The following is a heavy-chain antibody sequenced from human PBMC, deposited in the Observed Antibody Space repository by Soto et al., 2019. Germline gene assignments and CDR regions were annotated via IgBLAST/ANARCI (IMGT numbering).Heavy chain of an antibody. J-gene: IGHJ4*02. CDR3: AKKSLGSITLPALYYFDY. CDR1: GFTFGNYA. CDR2: ISGGGDAT. Sequence: EVQLLESGGGLVQPGGSLSLSCAAFGFTFGNYAFSWVRKAPGRGLEWVSVISGGGDATYYPDSVKGRFTTSRDNSKNTVYLQMNSLRAEDTAVYYCAKKSLGSITLPALYYFDYWGQGTLVTVSS. V-gene: IGHV3-23*01. D-gene: IGHD7-27*01.